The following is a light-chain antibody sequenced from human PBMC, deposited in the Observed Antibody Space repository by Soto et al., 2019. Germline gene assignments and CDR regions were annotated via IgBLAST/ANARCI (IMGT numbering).Light chain of an antibody. V-gene: IGLV6-57*02. CDR1: SGSIASNY. CDR3: QSYDSSNHVV. Sequence: NFMLTQPHSVSESPGKTVTISCTGSSGSIASNYVQWYQQRPGSAPTTVIYEDNQRPSGVPDRFSGSIDSSSSSASLTISGLKTEDEADYYCQSYDSSNHVVFGGGTQLTVL. J-gene: IGLJ2*01. CDR2: EDN.